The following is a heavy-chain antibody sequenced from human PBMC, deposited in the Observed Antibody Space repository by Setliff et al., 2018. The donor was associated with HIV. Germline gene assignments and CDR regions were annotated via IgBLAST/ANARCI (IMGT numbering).Heavy chain of an antibody. CDR2: LNPSGDST. Sequence: SVKVSCRASGYTFTTYYVHWVRQAPGQGLEWMGILNPSGDSTAYAQQFQGRVTMTRDTSTSTVYMELSSLRSEDTAVYYCARGGYHGFGSYGDYWGQGTLVTVSS. CDR1: GYTFTTYY. CDR3: ARGGYHGFGSYGDY. J-gene: IGHJ4*02. V-gene: IGHV1-46*01. D-gene: IGHD3-10*01.